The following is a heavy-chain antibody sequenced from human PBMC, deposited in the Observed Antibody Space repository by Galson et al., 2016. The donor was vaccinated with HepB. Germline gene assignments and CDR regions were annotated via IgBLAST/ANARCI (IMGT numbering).Heavy chain of an antibody. V-gene: IGHV3-33*03. J-gene: IGHJ6*02. CDR3: AVGSGTYFPNGMDV. CDR1: GFTFSDFG. CDR2: IAYDGNEI. Sequence: SLRLSCAASGFTFSDFGMHWVRQAPGKGLERVAVIAYDGNEIHYAVCVRGRFTISRDNAKNSLYLQMNSLRAEDTAVYYCAVGSGTYFPNGMDVWGQGTTVTVSS. D-gene: IGHD1-26*01.